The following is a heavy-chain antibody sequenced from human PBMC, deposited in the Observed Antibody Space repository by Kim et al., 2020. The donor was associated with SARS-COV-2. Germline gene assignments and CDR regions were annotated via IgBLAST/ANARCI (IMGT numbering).Heavy chain of an antibody. CDR2: IYYNGNT. J-gene: IGHJ5*02. CDR3: ARGLVLAGTSHRFDR. D-gene: IGHD6-19*01. Sequence: SETLSLICTVSGGAVSSGAFYWSWIRQPPGKGLEWIGNIYYNGNTKYSPTLKSRVTISVDTSKNHFSLKLSSVTVADTAIYYCARGLVLAGTSHRFDRWGQGTLVTVSS. CDR1: GGAVSSGAFY. V-gene: IGHV4-61*03.